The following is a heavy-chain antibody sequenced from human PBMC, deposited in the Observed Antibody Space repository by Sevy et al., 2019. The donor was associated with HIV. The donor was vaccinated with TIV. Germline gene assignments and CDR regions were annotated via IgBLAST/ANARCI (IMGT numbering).Heavy chain of an antibody. J-gene: IGHJ4*02. CDR2: ISGSGDDT. CDR1: GLTFSNYA. CDR3: AKRLWFGELY. Sequence: GGSLRLSCTASGLTFSNYAMNWVRQAPGKGLEWVSDISGSGDDTFNADSVKGRFTISRDNSRNTLYLQMNSLRAEDTAVYYCAKRLWFGELYWGQGTLVTVSS. D-gene: IGHD3-10*01. V-gene: IGHV3-23*01.